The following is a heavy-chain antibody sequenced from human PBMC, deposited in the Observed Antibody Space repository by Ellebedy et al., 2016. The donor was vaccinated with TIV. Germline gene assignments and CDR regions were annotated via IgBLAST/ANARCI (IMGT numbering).Heavy chain of an antibody. V-gene: IGHV3-23*01. CDR3: AKDRAYCSSTSCFEVENS. J-gene: IGHJ4*02. CDR1: GFSFSNYA. CDR2: ISSGDYST. Sequence: GESLKISXAASGFSFSNYAMSWVRQAPGKGLEWVSAISSGDYSTFYADSVKGRFTISRDNSKNTLYLQMNSLRAGDTAVYYCAKDRAYCSSTSCFEVENSWGQGTLVTVSS. D-gene: IGHD2-2*01.